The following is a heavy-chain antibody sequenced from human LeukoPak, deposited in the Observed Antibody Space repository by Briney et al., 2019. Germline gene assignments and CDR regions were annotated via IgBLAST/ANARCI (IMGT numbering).Heavy chain of an antibody. CDR3: ARDPLGNFWYFDL. CDR1: SGSISSYY. J-gene: IGHJ2*01. Sequence: SETLSLTCTVSSGSISSYYWSWIRQTAGEGLEWIGRFYTSGSASYNPSLKSRVSLSVDTSKNQFSLKLSSVTAADTAVYYCARDPLGNFWYFDLWGRGALVTVSS. V-gene: IGHV4-4*07. CDR2: FYTSGSA. D-gene: IGHD4-23*01.